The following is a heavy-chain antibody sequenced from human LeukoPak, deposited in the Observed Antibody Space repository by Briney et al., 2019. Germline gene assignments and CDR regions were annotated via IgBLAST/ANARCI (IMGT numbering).Heavy chain of an antibody. V-gene: IGHV4-59*08. Sequence: SETLSLTCAVYGGSFSGYYWSWIRQPPGKGLEWIGYIYYSGSTTYNPSLKSRVSMSVDTSLNQFSLTLNSVTAADTAVYYCATNSAVATSRSWFDPWGPGTLVTVSS. D-gene: IGHD6-19*01. CDR1: GGSFSGYY. CDR2: IYYSGST. CDR3: ATNSAVATSRSWFDP. J-gene: IGHJ5*02.